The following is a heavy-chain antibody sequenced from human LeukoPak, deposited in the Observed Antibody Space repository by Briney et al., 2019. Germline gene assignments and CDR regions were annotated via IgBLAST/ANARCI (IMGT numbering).Heavy chain of an antibody. D-gene: IGHD2-2*01. J-gene: IGHJ4*02. V-gene: IGHV1-69*13. CDR2: IIPIFGTA. CDR3: ARDRGYCSSTSCSVWDY. Sequence: SVEVSCKASGGSFSSYAVSWVRQAPGQGLEWMGGIIPIFGTANYAQKFQGRVTITADESTSTAYMELSSLRSDDTAVYYCARDRGYCSSTSCSVWDYWGQGTLVTVCS. CDR1: GGSFSSYA.